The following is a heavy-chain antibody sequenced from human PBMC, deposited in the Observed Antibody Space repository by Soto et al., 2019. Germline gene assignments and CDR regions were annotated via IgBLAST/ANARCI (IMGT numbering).Heavy chain of an antibody. Sequence: QVQLQGSGPGLVRPSETLSLPCTVSGASISTNHHNWAWVRQPPGKGLEWMGNIHYRGDTYFNPSLGSRLSVSVDTSKNQFSLKLTSVTAADTAVYYCARLPTGYPNWFDPWGQGTLVTVAS. J-gene: IGHJ5*02. CDR1: GASISTNHHN. D-gene: IGHD3-9*01. CDR2: IHYRGDT. CDR3: ARLPTGYPNWFDP. V-gene: IGHV4-39*01.